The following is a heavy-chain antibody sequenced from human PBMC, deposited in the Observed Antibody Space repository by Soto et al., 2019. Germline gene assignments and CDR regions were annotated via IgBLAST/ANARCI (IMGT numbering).Heavy chain of an antibody. Sequence: GESLKISCKGSGYGFTSYWISWVRQMPGKGLEWMGRIDPSDSYTNYSPSFQGHVTISADKSISTAYLQRSSLKASDTAMYYCAKGYCSGGSCYSDHYYYYYGMDVWGQGTTVTVSS. D-gene: IGHD2-15*01. CDR2: IDPSDSYT. CDR3: AKGYCSGGSCYSDHYYYYYGMDV. J-gene: IGHJ6*02. V-gene: IGHV5-10-1*01. CDR1: GYGFTSYW.